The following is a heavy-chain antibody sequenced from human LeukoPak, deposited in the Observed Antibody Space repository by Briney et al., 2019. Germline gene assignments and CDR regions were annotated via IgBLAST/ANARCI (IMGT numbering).Heavy chain of an antibody. CDR2: ISTSSRTI. V-gene: IGHV3-48*03. J-gene: IGHJ5*02. D-gene: IGHD4-17*01. CDR1: GFTFSTYE. Sequence: GGSLRLSCAASGFTFSTYEMNWVRQAPGKGLEWFSYISTSSRTIYYADSVKGRFTISRDNAKNSLYLQMNSLRAEDTAVYYCARESPDYGDYFVGPFDPWGQGTLVTVSS. CDR3: ARESPDYGDYFVGPFDP.